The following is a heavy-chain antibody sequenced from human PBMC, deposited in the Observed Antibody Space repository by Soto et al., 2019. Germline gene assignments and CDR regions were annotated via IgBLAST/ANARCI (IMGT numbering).Heavy chain of an antibody. J-gene: IGHJ4*02. CDR1: GFSLSTSGVG. D-gene: IGHD3-10*01. CDR2: IYWDDDK. CDR3: AHSFGGSITMVS. V-gene: IGHV2-5*02. Sequence: QITLKESGPTLVKPTQTLTLTCTFSGFSLSTSGVGVGWIRQPPGKALEWLALIYWDDDKRYSPSLKSRLTIPTDIAKSQVVLNMTNMDPVDTATYYCAHSFGGSITMVSWGQGTLVTVSS.